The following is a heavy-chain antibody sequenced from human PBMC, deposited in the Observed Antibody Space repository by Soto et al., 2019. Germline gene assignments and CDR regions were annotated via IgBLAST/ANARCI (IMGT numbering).Heavy chain of an antibody. CDR3: ARGDIVVVPAAIYGMDV. J-gene: IGHJ6*02. D-gene: IGHD2-2*02. V-gene: IGHV3-74*01. CDR1: GFTFSSYW. CDR2: INRDGSST. Sequence: GGSLRLSCAASGFTFSSYWMHWVRQAPGKGLVWVSRINRDGSSTSYADSVKGRFTISRDNAKTTLYLQMNSLRAEDTAVYYCARGDIVVVPAAIYGMDVWGQGTTVTVSS.